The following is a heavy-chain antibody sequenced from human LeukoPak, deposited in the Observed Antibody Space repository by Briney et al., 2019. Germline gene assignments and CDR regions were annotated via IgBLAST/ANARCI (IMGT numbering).Heavy chain of an antibody. CDR3: ARHRFASYDSSSSGSYHFDF. CDR1: GGSISSGGYY. CDR2: IYYSGST. Sequence: PSQTLSLTCTVSGGSISSGGYYWSWIRQHPGKGLEWIGYIYYSGSTYYNPSLKSRVTISVATSKNQFSLNLTSVTAADTAVYYCARHRFASYDSSSSGSYHFDFWGPGTLVTVSS. D-gene: IGHD3-22*01. V-gene: IGHV4-31*03. J-gene: IGHJ4*02.